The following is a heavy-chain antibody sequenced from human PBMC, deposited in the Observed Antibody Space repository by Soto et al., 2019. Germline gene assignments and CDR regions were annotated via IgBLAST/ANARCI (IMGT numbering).Heavy chain of an antibody. J-gene: IGHJ6*03. Sequence: ASVXVSCKCSVYTFTSHDINWVRPATAQGLEWMGWMNPNSGNTGYAQRFQGRVTMTRNTSISTAYMELSSLRSEDTAVYYCARGRGVGEDFGVLTNYYSSYLDVWGKGTTVTVSS. CDR1: VYTFTSHD. CDR3: ARGRGVGEDFGVLTNYYSSYLDV. V-gene: IGHV1-8*01. CDR2: MNPNSGNT. D-gene: IGHD3-3*01.